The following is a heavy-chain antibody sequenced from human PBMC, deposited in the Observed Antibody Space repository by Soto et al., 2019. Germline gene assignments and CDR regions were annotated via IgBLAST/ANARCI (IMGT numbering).Heavy chain of an antibody. D-gene: IGHD2-15*01. CDR2: IYPGDSDT. J-gene: IGHJ6*02. CDR1: GYSFTSYW. V-gene: IGHV5-51*01. CDR3: ARCDRYCSGGSCYPVYCYYGMDV. Sequence: GESLKISCKGSGYSFTSYWIGWVRQMPGKGLEWMGIIYPGDSDTRYSPSFQGQVTISADKSISTAYLQWSSLKASDTAMYYCARCDRYCSGGSCYPVYCYYGMDVWGQGTTVTVSS.